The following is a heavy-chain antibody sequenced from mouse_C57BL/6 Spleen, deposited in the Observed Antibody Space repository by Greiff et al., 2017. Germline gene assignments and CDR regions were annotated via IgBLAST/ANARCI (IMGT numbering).Heavy chain of an antibody. D-gene: IGHD2-3*01. Sequence: QVQLQQPGAELVKPGASVKLSCKASGYTFTSYWMHWVKQRPGQGLEWIGMIHPNSGSTNYNEKFKSKATLTVDKSSSTAYMQLSSLTSEDSAVYYCTRGDGYYPYYFDYWGQGTTLTVSS. J-gene: IGHJ2*01. CDR1: GYTFTSYW. V-gene: IGHV1-64*01. CDR3: TRGDGYYPYYFDY. CDR2: IHPNSGST.